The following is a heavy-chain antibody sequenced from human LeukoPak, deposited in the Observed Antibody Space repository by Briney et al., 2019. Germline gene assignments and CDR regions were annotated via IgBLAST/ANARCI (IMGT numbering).Heavy chain of an antibody. Sequence: PSETLSLTCAVYGGSFSGYYWSWIRQPPGKGLEWIGEINHSGSTNYNPSLKSRVTISVDTSKNQFSLKLSSVTAADTAVYYCARQVIAAALFIDYWGQGTLVTVSS. CDR3: ARQVIAAALFIDY. CDR2: INHSGST. J-gene: IGHJ4*02. V-gene: IGHV4-34*01. CDR1: GGSFSGYY. D-gene: IGHD6-13*01.